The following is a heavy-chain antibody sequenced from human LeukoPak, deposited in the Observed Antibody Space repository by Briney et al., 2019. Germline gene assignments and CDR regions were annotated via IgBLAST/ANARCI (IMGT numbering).Heavy chain of an antibody. CDR2: IKEDGSEK. CDR3: ARGPSGYHNT. CDR1: GFTFSRYW. J-gene: IGHJ4*02. D-gene: IGHD5-12*01. V-gene: IGHV3-7*01. Sequence: GGSLRLSCAASGFTFSRYWMSWVRQAPGKGLEWVANIKEDGSEKNYVDSVKGRFTISRDNAKNSLYLQMNSLRAEDTAVYYCARGPSGYHNTGGQGTLVTVSS.